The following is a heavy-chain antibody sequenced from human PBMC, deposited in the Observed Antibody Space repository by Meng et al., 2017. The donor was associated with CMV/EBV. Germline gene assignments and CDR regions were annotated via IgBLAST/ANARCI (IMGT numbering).Heavy chain of an antibody. CDR2: ISGSGGST. D-gene: IGHD6-19*01. J-gene: IGHJ4*02. CDR1: GFTFSSYA. CDR3: AKLEKWLVLTGLDY. V-gene: IGHV3-23*01. Sequence: GGSLRLSCAASGFTFSSYAMSWVRQAPGKGLEWVSAISGSGGSTYNADSVKGRFTISSDNSKNTPYLQMNSLRAEDTAVYYCAKLEKWLVLTGLDYWGQGTLVTVSS.